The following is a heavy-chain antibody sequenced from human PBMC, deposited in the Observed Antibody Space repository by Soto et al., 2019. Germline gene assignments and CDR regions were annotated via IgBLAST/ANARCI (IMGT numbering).Heavy chain of an antibody. D-gene: IGHD3-10*01. Sequence: QVQLVESGGGVVQPGRSLRLSCAASGFSFSSYGMHWVRQAPGKGLEWVAALLYAGSHEFYADSVKGRFSISRDNSRNTLYLQMNSLRPEDTAVYFCVKDWGAPGELLGTRFHPWGQGTLVTVSS. CDR3: VKDWGAPGELLGTRFHP. CDR2: LLYAGSHE. V-gene: IGHV3-30*18. CDR1: GFSFSSYG. J-gene: IGHJ5*02.